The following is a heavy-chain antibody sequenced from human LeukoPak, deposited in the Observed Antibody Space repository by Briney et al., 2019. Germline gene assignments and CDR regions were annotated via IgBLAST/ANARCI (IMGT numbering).Heavy chain of an antibody. CDR1: GFTSSSYS. J-gene: IGHJ4*02. D-gene: IGHD5-18*01. CDR3: ARDLHSYGY. V-gene: IGHV3-48*01. Sequence: SGGSLRLSCAASGFTSSSYSMNWVRQAPGKGLEWVSYISSSSSTIYYADSVKGRFTISRDNAKNSLYLQMNGLRAEDTAVYYCARDLHSYGYWGQGTLVTVSS. CDR2: ISSSSSTI.